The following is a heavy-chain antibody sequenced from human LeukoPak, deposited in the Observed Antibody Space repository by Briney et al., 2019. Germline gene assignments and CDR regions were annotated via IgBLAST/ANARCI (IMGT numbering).Heavy chain of an antibody. D-gene: IGHD2-15*01. CDR1: GGSFSGYY. CDR3: ARVVVPYYYYYYMDV. V-gene: IGHV4-59*01. CDR2: IYYSGST. J-gene: IGHJ6*03. Sequence: PSETLSPTCAVYGGSFSGYYWSWIRQPPGKGLEWIGYIYYSGSTNYNPSLKSRVTISVDTSKNQFSLKLSSVTAADTAVYYCARVVVPYYYYYYMDVWGKGTTVTVSS.